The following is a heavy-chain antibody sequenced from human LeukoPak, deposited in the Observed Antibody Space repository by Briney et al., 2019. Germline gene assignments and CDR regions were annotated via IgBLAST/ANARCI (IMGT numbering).Heavy chain of an antibody. CDR2: INPSGGST. V-gene: IGHV1-46*01. Sequence: ASVKVSCKASGYTFTSYYMHWVRQAPGQGLEWMGIINPSGGSTSYAQKFQGRVTMTRDMSTSTVYMELSSLRSEDTAVYYCARGAAAGTGWGYYMDVWGKGTTVTVSS. D-gene: IGHD6-13*01. CDR3: ARGAAAGTGWGYYMDV. CDR1: GYTFTSYY. J-gene: IGHJ6*03.